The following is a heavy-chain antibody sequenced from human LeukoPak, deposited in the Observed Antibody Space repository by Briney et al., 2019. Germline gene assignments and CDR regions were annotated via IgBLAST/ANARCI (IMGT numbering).Heavy chain of an antibody. D-gene: IGHD5-24*01. CDR1: GGSISGYY. CDR2: IYSSDSI. V-gene: IGHV4-4*07. CDR3: ARGTEMTIIAGHYSFDQ. Sequence: SETLSLTCTVSGGSISGYYWTWMRQPAGRGLEWIGRIYSSDSIYSNPSPESRVTISLDASNNQFSLKLTSVTAADTAVYYCARGTEMTIIAGHYSFDQWGRGTLVSVSS. J-gene: IGHJ4*02.